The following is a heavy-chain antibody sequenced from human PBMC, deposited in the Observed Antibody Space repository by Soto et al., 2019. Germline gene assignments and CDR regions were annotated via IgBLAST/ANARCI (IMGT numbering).Heavy chain of an antibody. J-gene: IGHJ5*02. V-gene: IGHV4-38-2*01. CDR1: GYSISSGYY. CDR2: ICHGGST. D-gene: IGHD3-22*01. Sequence: SETLSLTCAVSGYSISSGYYWGWLRQPPGKGLEWIGSICHGGSTYYNQSLNSRVTLSIDMTNNHVSLILNSVTAADTAVYYCARVGPWVPYYYDSSPYTFENWFDPWGQGTLVTVSS. CDR3: ARVGPWVPYYYDSSPYTFENWFDP.